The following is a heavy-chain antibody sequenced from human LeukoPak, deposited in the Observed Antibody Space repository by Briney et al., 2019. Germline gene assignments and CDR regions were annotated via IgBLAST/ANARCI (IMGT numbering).Heavy chain of an antibody. V-gene: IGHV4-61*02. Sequence: SETLSLTCTISGGSISSSSYYWSWIRQPAGKVLGWIGRIYTSGSTNYNPSLKSRVTISVDRSKNQFSLKLSSVTAADTAVYYCARDLDSSSSGSLNWGQGTLVTVSS. D-gene: IGHD6-6*01. CDR3: ARDLDSSSSGSLN. CDR2: IYTSGST. CDR1: GGSISSSSYY. J-gene: IGHJ4*02.